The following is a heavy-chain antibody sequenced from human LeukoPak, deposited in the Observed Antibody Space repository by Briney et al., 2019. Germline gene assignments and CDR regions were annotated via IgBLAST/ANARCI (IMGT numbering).Heavy chain of an antibody. CDR3: TARNFDY. V-gene: IGHV3-15*01. Sequence: GGSLRLSCAASGFTFSNAWMNWVRQAPGKGLEWVGRIKSKPDGGTTDYAAPVKDRFTISRDDSKNTLYMQMNSLETEDTAVYYCTARNFDYWGQGTLVTVSS. CDR2: IKSKPDGGTT. CDR1: GFTFSNAW. J-gene: IGHJ4*02.